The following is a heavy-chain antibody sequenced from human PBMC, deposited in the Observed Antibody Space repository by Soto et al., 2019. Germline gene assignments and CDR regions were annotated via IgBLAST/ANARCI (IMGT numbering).Heavy chain of an antibody. CDR2: ISYDGSNK. CDR1: GFTFSSYA. CDR3: ARVEGIVVVPAGYFDY. J-gene: IGHJ4*02. V-gene: IGHV3-30-3*01. Sequence: GGSLRLSCAASGFTFSSYAMHWVRQAPGKGLEWVAVISYDGSNKYYAYSVKGRFTISRDNSKNTLYLQMNMLRAEDTAVYYCARVEGIVVVPAGYFDYWGQGTLVTVSS. D-gene: IGHD2-2*01.